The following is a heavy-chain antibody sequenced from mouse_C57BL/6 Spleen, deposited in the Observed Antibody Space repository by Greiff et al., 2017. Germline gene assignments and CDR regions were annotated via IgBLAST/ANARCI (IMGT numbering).Heavy chain of an antibody. J-gene: IGHJ1*03. D-gene: IGHD1-1*01. V-gene: IGHV14-2*01. CDR2: IDPEDGET. Sequence: VQLQQSGAELVKPGASVKLSCTASGFNIKDYYMHWVKQRTEQGLEWIGRIDPEDGETNYAPKFQGKATITADTSSNTAYLQLSSLTSEDTAVYYCARAYGSSYWYFEVWGTGTTVTVAS. CDR3: ARAYGSSYWYFEV. CDR1: GFNIKDYY.